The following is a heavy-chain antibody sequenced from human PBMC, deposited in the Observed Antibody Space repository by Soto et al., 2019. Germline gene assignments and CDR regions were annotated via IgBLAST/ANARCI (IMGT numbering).Heavy chain of an antibody. CDR3: AKGVPYYDFCSGYYAEEKSNPSPYYYYYMDV. Sequence: EVQLLESGGGLVQPGGSLRLSCAASGFTFSSYAMSWVRQAPGKGLEWVSAISGSGGSTYYADSVKGRFTISRDNSKNTLYLQMNRLRAEDTALYYCAKGVPYYDFCSGYYAEEKSNPSPYYYYYMDVWGKGTTVTVSS. J-gene: IGHJ6*03. D-gene: IGHD3-3*01. CDR2: ISGSGGST. V-gene: IGHV3-23*01. CDR1: GFTFSSYA.